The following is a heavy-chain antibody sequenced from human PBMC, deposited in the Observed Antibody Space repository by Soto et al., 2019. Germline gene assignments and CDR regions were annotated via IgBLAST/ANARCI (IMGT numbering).Heavy chain of an antibody. CDR1: GGSISSNIYY. D-gene: IGHD2-2*03. CDR2: IHYNGNT. V-gene: IGHV4-39*07. J-gene: IGHJ4*02. Sequence: SETLSLTCSVSGGSISSNIYYWAWIRQPPGKGLEWIGTIHYNGNTKYSPSLKSRVTMSVDTSKNHFSLKLISVTTADTAVYFCAREGNLGRWIQPLDSWGQGTLVTVSS. CDR3: AREGNLGRWIQPLDS.